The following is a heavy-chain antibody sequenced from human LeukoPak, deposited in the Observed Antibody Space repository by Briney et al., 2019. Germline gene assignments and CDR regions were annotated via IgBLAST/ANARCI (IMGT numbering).Heavy chain of an antibody. J-gene: IGHJ4*02. D-gene: IGHD3-10*01. CDR1: GGSVSSGTYY. V-gene: IGHV4-61*03. Sequence: SETLSLTCTASGGSVSSGTYYWSWIRQPPGKGLEWIGHIYYSGSTNYNPSLKSRVSISVDTSKNHFSLRLSSVTAADTAVYYCATDNSYGSGSYYTWGQGTLVTVSS. CDR3: ATDNSYGSGSYYT. CDR2: IYYSGST.